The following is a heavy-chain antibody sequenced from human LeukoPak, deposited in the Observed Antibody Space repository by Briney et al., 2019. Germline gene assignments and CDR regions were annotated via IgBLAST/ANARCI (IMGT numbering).Heavy chain of an antibody. CDR2: ISAYNGNT. CDR1: GYTFTSYG. D-gene: IGHD3-9*01. V-gene: IGHV1-18*01. J-gene: IGHJ6*03. CDR3: ARVGYYDILTGYSFYYYYMDV. Sequence: ASVKVSCKASGYTFTSYGISWVRQAPGQGLEWMGWISAYNGNTNYAQKLQGRVTMTTDTSTSTAYMELRSLRSDDTAVYYCARVGYYDILTGYSFYYYYMDVWGKGTTVTISS.